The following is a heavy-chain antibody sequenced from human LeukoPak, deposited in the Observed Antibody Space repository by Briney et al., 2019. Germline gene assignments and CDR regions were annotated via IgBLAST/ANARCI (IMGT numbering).Heavy chain of an antibody. Sequence: GGSLRLSCAASGFTFSTFAMIWVRQPPGKGLEWVSSIFPSGGEIHYADSVRGRFTISRDNSKSTLSLQMNSLRAEDTAVYYCARVSGYYPYYFDYWGQGTLVTVSS. CDR3: ARVSGYYPYYFDY. D-gene: IGHD3-22*01. CDR1: GFTFSTFA. CDR2: IFPSGGEI. J-gene: IGHJ4*01. V-gene: IGHV3-23*01.